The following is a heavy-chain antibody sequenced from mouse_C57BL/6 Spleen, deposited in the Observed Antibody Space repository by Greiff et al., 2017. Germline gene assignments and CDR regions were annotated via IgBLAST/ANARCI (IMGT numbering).Heavy chain of an antibody. J-gene: IGHJ3*01. CDR1: GYTFTSYW. CDR3: ARSGYYGSIYEWVAY. D-gene: IGHD1-1*01. Sequence: QVQLQQSGAELVRPGSSVKLSCKASGYTFTSYWMHWVKQRPVKGLEWIGNIDPSDSETHYNQKFKDKATLTVSKSSSTAYMQRSCLTSEDSAVYYCARSGYYGSIYEWVAYWGQGTLVTVSA. CDR2: IDPSDSET. V-gene: IGHV1-52*01.